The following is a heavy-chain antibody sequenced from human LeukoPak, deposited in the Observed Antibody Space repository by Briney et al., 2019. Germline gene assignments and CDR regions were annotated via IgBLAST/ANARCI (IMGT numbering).Heavy chain of an antibody. V-gene: IGHV1-46*01. Sequence: ASVKVSCKASGYNFISYYMHWVRQAPGQGLEWMGIINPSGGSTSYAQKFQDRVTMTRDTATSTVYMELSSLKSEDTAVYYCAREDVVLVDAVRYYYYGMDVWGQGTTVTVSS. D-gene: IGHD2-8*01. CDR1: GYNFISYY. J-gene: IGHJ6*02. CDR2: INPSGGST. CDR3: AREDVVLVDAVRYYYYGMDV.